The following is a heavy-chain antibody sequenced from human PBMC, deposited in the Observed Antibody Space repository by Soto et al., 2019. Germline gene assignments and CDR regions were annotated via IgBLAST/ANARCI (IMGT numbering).Heavy chain of an antibody. V-gene: IGHV4-31*03. Sequence: SETLSLTCSVSGGSISSGGHSWSWIRQHPGKGLAWIGYIDYSGSPYYNPSLKSRATISVDTSKNQFSLKLSFVTAADTAVYYCAREYGSGSYWFDYWGQGTLVTSPQ. D-gene: IGHD3-10*01. J-gene: IGHJ4*02. CDR1: GGSISSGGHS. CDR3: AREYGSGSYWFDY. CDR2: IDYSGSP.